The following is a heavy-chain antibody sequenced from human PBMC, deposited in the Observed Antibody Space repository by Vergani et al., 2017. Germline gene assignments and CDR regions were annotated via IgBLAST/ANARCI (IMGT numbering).Heavy chain of an antibody. Sequence: VQLVESGGGLVKPGGSLRLSCAASGFTFSNAWMSWVRQAPGKGLEWVAVIWYDGSNKYYADSVKGRFTISRDNSKNTLYLQMNSLRAEDTAVYYCAGDYCSSTSCYRYYYGMDVWGQGTTVTVSS. D-gene: IGHD2-2*01. CDR3: AGDYCSSTSCYRYYYGMDV. J-gene: IGHJ6*02. CDR1: GFTFSNAW. CDR2: IWYDGSNK. V-gene: IGHV3-33*08.